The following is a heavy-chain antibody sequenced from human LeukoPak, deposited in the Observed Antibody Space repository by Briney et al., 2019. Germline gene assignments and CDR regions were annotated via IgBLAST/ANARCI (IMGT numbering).Heavy chain of an antibody. V-gene: IGHV1-8*01. CDR3: ARVEWELLYYYGMDV. Sequence: ASVKVSCKASGYTFTSYDINWVRQATGQGLEWMGWMSPNSGNTGYAQKFQGRVTMTRNTSISTAYMELSSLRSEDTAVYYCARVEWELLYYYGMDVWGQGTTVTVSS. CDR1: GYTFTSYD. J-gene: IGHJ6*02. D-gene: IGHD1-26*01. CDR2: MSPNSGNT.